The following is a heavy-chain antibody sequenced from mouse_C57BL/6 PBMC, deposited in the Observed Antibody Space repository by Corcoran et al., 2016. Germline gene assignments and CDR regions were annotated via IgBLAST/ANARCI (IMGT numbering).Heavy chain of an antibody. V-gene: IGHV14-1*01. D-gene: IGHD1-1*01. CDR1: GFNIKDYY. CDR3: TTLITTVVVSYYAMDY. CDR2: IDPEDGDT. Sequence: EVQLQQSGAELVRPGASVKLSCTASGFNIKDYYMHWVKQRPEQGLEWIGRIDPEDGDTEYAPKFQGKATMTADTSSNTAYLQLSSLTSEDTAVYYCTTLITTVVVSYYAMDYWGQGTSVTVSS. J-gene: IGHJ4*01.